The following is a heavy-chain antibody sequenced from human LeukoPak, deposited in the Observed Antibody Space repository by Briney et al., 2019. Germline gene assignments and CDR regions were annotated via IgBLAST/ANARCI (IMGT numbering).Heavy chain of an antibody. CDR1: GGSISSYY. CDR2: IYTGGST. V-gene: IGHV4-4*07. J-gene: IGHJ5*02. D-gene: IGHD6-13*01. CDR3: ARVLVRDSSSLLFDP. Sequence: TSETLSLTCTVSGGSISSYYWSWIRQPAGKGLEWIGRIYTGGSTNYNPSLKSRVTMSVDTFKNQFSLKLSSVTAADTAVYYCARVLVRDSSSLLFDPWGQGTLVTVSS.